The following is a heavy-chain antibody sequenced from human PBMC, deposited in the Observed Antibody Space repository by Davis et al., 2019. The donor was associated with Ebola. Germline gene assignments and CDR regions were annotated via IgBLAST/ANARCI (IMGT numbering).Heavy chain of an antibody. D-gene: IGHD3-3*01. V-gene: IGHV3-20*01. CDR2: INWNGGST. Sequence: GESLKISCAASGFTFDDYGMSWVRQAPGKGLEWVSGINWNGGSTGYADSVKGRFTISRDNAKNSLYLQMNSLSAEDTALYHWARLMGRITILGGGMDVWGQGTTVTVSS. CDR1: GFTFDDYG. J-gene: IGHJ6*02. CDR3: ARLMGRITILGGGMDV.